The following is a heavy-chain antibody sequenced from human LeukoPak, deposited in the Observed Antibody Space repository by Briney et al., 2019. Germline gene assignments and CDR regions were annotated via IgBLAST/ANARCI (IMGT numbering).Heavy chain of an antibody. D-gene: IGHD3-3*01. CDR3: GRGRPRALFGVVAQEAVDY. Sequence: SETLSLTCAVYGGSFSGYYWSWIRQPPGKGLEWIGEINHSGSTNYNPSLKSRVTISVDTSKNQFSLKLSSVTAADTAVYYCGRGRPRALFGVVAQEAVDYWGQGTLVTVSS. CDR2: INHSGST. V-gene: IGHV4-34*01. CDR1: GGSFSGYY. J-gene: IGHJ4*02.